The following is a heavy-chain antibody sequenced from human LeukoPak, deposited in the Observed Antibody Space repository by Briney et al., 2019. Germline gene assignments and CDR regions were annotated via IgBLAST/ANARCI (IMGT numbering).Heavy chain of an antibody. Sequence: PGGSLRLSCAASGFTFSTYTMSWVRQAPGKGLEWVSAMSGSEDCIYYADSVRGRFTISRDNSKNTLYLQMDSLRAEDTAVYYCARDPHGSWYLHYYYYGMDVWGQGTTVTVSS. CDR2: MSGSEDCI. CDR1: GFTFSTYT. D-gene: IGHD6-13*01. J-gene: IGHJ6*02. V-gene: IGHV3-23*01. CDR3: ARDPHGSWYLHYYYYGMDV.